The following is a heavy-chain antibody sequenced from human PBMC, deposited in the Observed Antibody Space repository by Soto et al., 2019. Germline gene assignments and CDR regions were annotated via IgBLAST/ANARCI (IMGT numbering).Heavy chain of an antibody. V-gene: IGHV1-18*01. D-gene: IGHD3-10*01. J-gene: IGHJ2*01. CDR3: ARVEGVRGGKGYGYLDL. Sequence: QVQLVQSAFELKKPGASVKVSCKASGYTLTNYGISWVRQAPGQGLEWMGWISAYNGNTNYVQKFQGRVTMTTDTSTSTAYMELKSLRSDDTAVYYCARVEGVRGGKGYGYLDLWGRGTLVTVSS. CDR2: ISAYNGNT. CDR1: GYTLTNYG.